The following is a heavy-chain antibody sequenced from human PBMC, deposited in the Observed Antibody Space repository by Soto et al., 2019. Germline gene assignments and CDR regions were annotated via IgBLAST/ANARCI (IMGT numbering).Heavy chain of an antibody. CDR3: ASTQYSSSWSIYYYYYGMDV. J-gene: IGHJ6*02. CDR2: IIPIFGTA. CDR1: GGTFSSYA. Sequence: QVQLVQSGAEVKKPGSSVKVSCKASGGTFSSYAISWVRQAHGQGLEWMGGIIPIFGTANYAQKFQVRVTMTADKYTSTAYMELSSLRSEDTAVYYCASTQYSSSWSIYYYYYGMDVWGQVTTVTVSS. V-gene: IGHV1-69*06. D-gene: IGHD6-13*01.